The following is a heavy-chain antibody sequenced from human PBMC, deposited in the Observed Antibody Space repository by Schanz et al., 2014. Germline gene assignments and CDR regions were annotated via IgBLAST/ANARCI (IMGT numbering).Heavy chain of an antibody. CDR2: ISSDGSNK. Sequence: VQVVESGGDLVQPGGSLRLSCAASGFTVDSNYMSWVRQAPGKGLEWVAVISSDGSNKYYADSVKGRFTISRENSKNSLYLQMDSLRAEDTAVYYCAKGGSSLDDWGQGTLVTVSS. J-gene: IGHJ4*02. CDR1: GFTVDSNY. CDR3: AKGGSSLDD. V-gene: IGHV3-30*18. D-gene: IGHD3-16*01.